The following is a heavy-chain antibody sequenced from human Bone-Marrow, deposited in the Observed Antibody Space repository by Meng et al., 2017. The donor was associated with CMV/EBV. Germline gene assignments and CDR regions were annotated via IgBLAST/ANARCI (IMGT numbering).Heavy chain of an antibody. V-gene: IGHV3-30-3*01. CDR1: GFTFSSYA. Sequence: GESLKISCAASGFTFSSYAMHWVRQAPGKGLEWVAVISYDGSNKYYADSVKGRFTISRDNSKNTLYLQMNSLRAEDTAVYYCARATDSIEARPSAFDIWGQGTMVTVSS. CDR3: ARATDSIEARPSAFDI. CDR2: ISYDGSNK. J-gene: IGHJ3*02. D-gene: IGHD6-6*01.